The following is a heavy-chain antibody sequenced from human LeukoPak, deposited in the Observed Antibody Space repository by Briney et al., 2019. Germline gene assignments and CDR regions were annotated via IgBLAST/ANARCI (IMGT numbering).Heavy chain of an antibody. CDR2: IYWDDDK. CDR3: AHRLLGTDAFDL. Sequence: SGPTLVNPTQTLTLTCTFSGFSLKYSGEGVGWIRQPPGKALEWLAFIYWDDDKRYSPSLKSGLSITKDTSKNQVILTMTSLDPVDTATYYCAHRLLGTDAFDLWGQGTLVTVSS. D-gene: IGHD3-16*01. CDR1: GFSLKYSGEG. J-gene: IGHJ3*01. V-gene: IGHV2-5*02.